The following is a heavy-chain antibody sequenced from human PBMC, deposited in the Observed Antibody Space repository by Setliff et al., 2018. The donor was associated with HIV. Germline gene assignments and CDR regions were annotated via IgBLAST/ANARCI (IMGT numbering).Heavy chain of an antibody. CDR1: GGSISSSSYY. CDR3: ARRPPLTTGREYYFDF. Sequence: KASETLSLTCTVSGGSISSSSYYWGWIRQPPGKGLEWIGSIYYSGSTYYNPSLKSRVTISVDTSKNQFSLKLNAVTAADTAVYYCARRPPLTTGREYYFDFWGQGTLVTVSS. CDR2: IYYSGST. D-gene: IGHD1-1*01. J-gene: IGHJ4*02. V-gene: IGHV4-39*01.